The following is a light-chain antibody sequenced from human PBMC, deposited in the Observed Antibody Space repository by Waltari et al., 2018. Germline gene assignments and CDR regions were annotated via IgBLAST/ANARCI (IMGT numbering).Light chain of an antibody. Sequence: QSLLTQPPSVSEAPRQRVTLSCSGSSSNIGKNAVNWYQQLPGKAPKLLIYYDDLLPSGVSDRFSGSKSGTSASLAISGLQSEDEADYYCAAWDDSLSVYVFGTGTKVTVL. CDR2: YDD. V-gene: IGLV1-36*01. CDR1: SSNIGKNA. CDR3: AAWDDSLSVYV. J-gene: IGLJ1*01.